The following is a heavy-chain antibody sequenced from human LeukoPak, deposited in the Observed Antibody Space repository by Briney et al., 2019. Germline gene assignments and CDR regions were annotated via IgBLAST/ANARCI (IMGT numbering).Heavy chain of an antibody. CDR3: AKEGEEVPAALDY. CDR2: IRKDGSDK. Sequence: PGGSLRLSCAVSGFTFSRYGMHWVRQAPGKGPEWVAYIRKDGSDKYYADSVKGRFTISRDSPKNMLYLQMNSLRAEETAVYYCAKEGEEVPAALDYWGQGTLVTVSS. V-gene: IGHV3-30*02. CDR1: GFTFSRYG. D-gene: IGHD2-2*01. J-gene: IGHJ4*02.